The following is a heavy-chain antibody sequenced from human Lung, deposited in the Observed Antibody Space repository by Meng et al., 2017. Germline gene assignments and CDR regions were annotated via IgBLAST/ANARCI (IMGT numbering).Heavy chain of an antibody. J-gene: IGHJ5*02. CDR1: GGSISSRNW. CDR3: VRGGQDQAYYDFWSGPFDP. V-gene: IGHV4-4*02. D-gene: IGHD3-3*01. CDR2: IYHSGRT. Sequence: QVQLQGSGPVLVKPSGTLSLTCAVFGGSISSRNWWSWVRQSPGKGLEWIGEIYHSGRTNYNPSLESRVTISLDKSQNHFSLKVKSVTAADTAVYYCVRGGQDQAYYDFWSGPFDPWGQGTLDRLL.